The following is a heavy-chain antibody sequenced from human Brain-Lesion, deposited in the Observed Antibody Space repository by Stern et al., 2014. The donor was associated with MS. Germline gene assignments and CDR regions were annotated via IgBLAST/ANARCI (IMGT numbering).Heavy chain of an antibody. CDR2: INRGSDYI. Sequence: VPLVESGGGLVKPGGSLRLSCAASGFTFSSYTMNWVRQAPGKGLEWVSSINRGSDYIYYADSVKGRFTISRDNAKNSLYLQMNSLRAEDTALYYCARVETPLADFYYYYGMDVWGQGTTVTVSS. D-gene: IGHD5-18*01. CDR1: GFTFSSYT. CDR3: ARVETPLADFYYYYGMDV. J-gene: IGHJ6*02. V-gene: IGHV3-21*01.